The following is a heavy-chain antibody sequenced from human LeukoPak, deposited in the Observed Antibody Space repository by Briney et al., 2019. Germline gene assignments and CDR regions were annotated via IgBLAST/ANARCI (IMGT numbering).Heavy chain of an antibody. CDR2: IYYSGST. V-gene: IGHV4-31*03. D-gene: IGHD4-17*01. J-gene: IGHJ4*02. Sequence: SGTLSLTCTVSGGSISSGGYYWSCIRQHPGKGLEWFGYIYYSGSTYYNPSLNSRVTISVDTSKNQFSLKLSSVTAADTAVYFCARSQYGYYGSYFLFWGQGTGHSVS. CDR3: ARSQYGYYGSYFLF. CDR1: GGSISSGGYY.